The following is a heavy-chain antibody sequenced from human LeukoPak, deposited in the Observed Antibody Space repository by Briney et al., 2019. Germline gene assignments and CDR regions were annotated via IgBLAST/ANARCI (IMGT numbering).Heavy chain of an antibody. CDR2: ISYDGSNK. V-gene: IGHV3-30*04. D-gene: IGHD1-26*01. Sequence: GRSLRLSCAASGFTFSGYAMHWVRQAPGKGLEWVAVISYDGSNKYYADSVKGRFTISRDNSKNTLYLQMNSLRAEDTAVYYCARDGGGVGAMELTWGQGTLVTVSS. J-gene: IGHJ5*02. CDR3: ARDGGGVGAMELT. CDR1: GFTFSGYA.